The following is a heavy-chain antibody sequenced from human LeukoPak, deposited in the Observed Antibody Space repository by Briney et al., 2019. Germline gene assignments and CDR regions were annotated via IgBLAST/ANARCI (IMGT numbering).Heavy chain of an antibody. CDR1: GFTFSSYS. Sequence: GGSLRLSCVASGFTFSSYSMNWVRQAPGKGLEWVSSISTSSSYIYYADSVKGRFTISRDNAKNSLYLQMNSLRAEDTAVYYCARFRLRSSSSGYFDCWGQGTLVTVSS. CDR3: ARFRLRSSSSGYFDC. CDR2: ISTSSSYI. J-gene: IGHJ4*02. D-gene: IGHD6-6*01. V-gene: IGHV3-21*01.